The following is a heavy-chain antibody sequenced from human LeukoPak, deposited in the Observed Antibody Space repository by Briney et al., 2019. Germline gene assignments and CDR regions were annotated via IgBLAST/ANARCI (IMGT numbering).Heavy chain of an antibody. Sequence: ASVKVSCKASGYTFTNYGISWVRQAPGQGLEWVGWINGYNGNANYAKKFRGRVTMTTHTSTSTAYMELRSLRSDDTAMYYCAREDCNDTSCYFDYWGQGTRVTVSS. V-gene: IGHV1-18*01. D-gene: IGHD2-2*01. CDR2: INGYNGNA. J-gene: IGHJ4*02. CDR1: GYTFTNYG. CDR3: AREDCNDTSCYFDY.